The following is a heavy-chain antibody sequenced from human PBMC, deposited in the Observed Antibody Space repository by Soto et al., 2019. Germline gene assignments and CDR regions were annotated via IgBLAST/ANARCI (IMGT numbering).Heavy chain of an antibody. CDR1: GGTFSSYA. V-gene: IGHV1-69*01. CDR3: ARGLTGGYFDY. Sequence: QVQLVQSGAEVKKPGSSVKVSCKASGGTFSSYAISWVRQAPGQGLEWMGGIIPIFGTANYAQKFQGRVTITADASTSTAYMELSSRSEEDTVVYYCARGLTGGYFDYWGQGTLVTVSS. CDR2: IIPIFGTA. J-gene: IGHJ4*02. D-gene: IGHD3-16*01.